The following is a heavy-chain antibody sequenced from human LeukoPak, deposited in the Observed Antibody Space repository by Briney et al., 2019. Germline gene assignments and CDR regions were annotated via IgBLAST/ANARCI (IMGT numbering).Heavy chain of an antibody. V-gene: IGHV4-30-2*01. CDR2: IYHSGST. Sequence: SQTLSLTCAVSGDSISSGGYSGSWIRQPPGKGLEWIGYIYHSGSTYYNPSLRSRVTISQDTSKNQLSLKLTSVTAADSAMYYCARGQCRGSICYHYGMDVWGQGTTVTVSS. CDR3: ARGQCRGSICYHYGMDV. CDR1: GDSISSGGYS. D-gene: IGHD2-15*01. J-gene: IGHJ6*02.